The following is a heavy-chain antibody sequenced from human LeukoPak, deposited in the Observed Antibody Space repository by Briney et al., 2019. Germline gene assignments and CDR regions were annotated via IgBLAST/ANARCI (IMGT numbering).Heavy chain of an antibody. V-gene: IGHV4-59*12. Sequence: SETLSLTCTVSGGSISSYYWSWIRQPPGKGLEWIGYIYYSGSTNYNPSLKSRVTISVDTSKNQFSLKLSSVTAADTAVYYCARGKYDTSGYYQQSDFWGQGTLVTVSS. CDR1: GGSISSYY. CDR2: IYYSGST. D-gene: IGHD3-22*01. CDR3: ARGKYDTSGYYQQSDF. J-gene: IGHJ4*02.